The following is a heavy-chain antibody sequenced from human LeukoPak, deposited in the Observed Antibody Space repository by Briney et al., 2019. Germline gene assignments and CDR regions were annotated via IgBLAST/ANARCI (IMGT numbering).Heavy chain of an antibody. CDR3: AIPPLTGSGSSRPLAGMDV. CDR1: GFIFSSYS. J-gene: IGHJ6*02. CDR2: ISHSGTTM. Sequence: GGSLRLSCAASGFIFSSYSMNWVRQAPGKGLEWVSYISHSGTTMYYADSVKGRFTISRDNAKNSLYLQMNSLRAEDTAVYYCAIPPLTGSGSSRPLAGMDVWGQGTTVTVSS. V-gene: IGHV3-48*04. D-gene: IGHD3-10*01.